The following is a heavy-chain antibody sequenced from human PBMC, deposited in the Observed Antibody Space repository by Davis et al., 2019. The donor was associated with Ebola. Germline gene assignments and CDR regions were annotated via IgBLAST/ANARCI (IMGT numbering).Heavy chain of an antibody. V-gene: IGHV6-1*01. Sequence: PSETLSLTCAISGDSVSSNSAAWNWIRQSPSRGLEWLGRTYYRSKWYNDYAVSVKSRITINPDTSKNQFSLQLNSVTPEDTAVYYCARGVVVVPAAMRGYYYYYGMDVWGQGTTVTVSS. CDR2: TYYRSKWYN. CDR3: ARGVVVVPAAMRGYYYYYGMDV. D-gene: IGHD2-2*01. CDR1: GDSVSSNSAA. J-gene: IGHJ6*02.